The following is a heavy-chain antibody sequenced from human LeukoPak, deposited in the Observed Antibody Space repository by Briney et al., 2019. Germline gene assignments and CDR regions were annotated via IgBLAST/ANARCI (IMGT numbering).Heavy chain of an antibody. V-gene: IGHV3-7*01. Sequence: PGGSLRLSWAASGFTFSSYWMSWVRQAPGKGLEWVDNIKQDGREKYYVDSVKCRFPFSRENAKNSLYLQMNSLRAEETAVYYCARDPGYGNYYASSGYFDYWGQGTLVTVSS. CDR3: ARDPGYGNYYASSGYFDY. CDR2: IKQDGREK. D-gene: IGHD3-22*01. CDR1: GFTFSSYW. J-gene: IGHJ4*02.